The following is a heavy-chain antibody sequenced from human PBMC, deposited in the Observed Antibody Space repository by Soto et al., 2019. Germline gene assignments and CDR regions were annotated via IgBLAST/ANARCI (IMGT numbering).Heavy chain of an antibody. CDR3: ARDWGGGSYNPSITMIVVGPFDP. CDR1: GGSISSGGYY. V-gene: IGHV4-31*03. Sequence: PSETLSLTCTVSGGSISSGGYYWSWIRQHPGKGLEWIGYIYYSGSTYYNPSLKSRVTISVDTSKNQSSLKLSSVTAADTAVYYCARDWGGGSYNPSITMIVVGPFDPWGQGTLVTVSS. CDR2: IYYSGST. D-gene: IGHD3-22*01. J-gene: IGHJ5*02.